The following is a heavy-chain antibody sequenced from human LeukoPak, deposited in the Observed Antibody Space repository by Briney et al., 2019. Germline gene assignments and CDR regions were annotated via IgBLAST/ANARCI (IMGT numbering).Heavy chain of an antibody. J-gene: IGHJ3*02. D-gene: IGHD3-16*01. CDR3: ATSSVWGGAFNI. V-gene: IGHV3-74*01. CDR2: CDSDGSGT. Sequence: GGSLRLSCAASGFTFSIYWMYWVRQAPGKGLMWVSRCDSDGSGTTYVDSVKGRFTVSRDNAKSTLYLQMSSLRAEDTAVYYCATSSVWGGAFNIWGQGTMVTVST. CDR1: GFTFSIYW.